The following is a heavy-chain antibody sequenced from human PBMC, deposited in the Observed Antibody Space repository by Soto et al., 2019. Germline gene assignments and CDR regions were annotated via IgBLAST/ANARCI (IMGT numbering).Heavy chain of an antibody. D-gene: IGHD3-9*01. CDR2: ISSSSSYM. J-gene: IGHJ6*02. Sequence: GGSLRLSCAASGFTFSSYSMNWVRQAPGKGLEWVSSISSSSSYMYYADSVKGRFTISRDNAKNSLYLQMNSLRAEDTAVYYCARDNYDILTGYYSYYGMDVWGQGTTVTVSS. CDR3: ARDNYDILTGYYSYYGMDV. CDR1: GFTFSSYS. V-gene: IGHV3-21*01.